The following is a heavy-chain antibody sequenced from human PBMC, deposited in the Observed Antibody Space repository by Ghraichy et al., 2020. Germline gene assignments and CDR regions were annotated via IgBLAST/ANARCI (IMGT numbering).Heavy chain of an antibody. J-gene: IGHJ2*01. CDR3: AKEYSSGCESRLGCWYFDL. Sequence: GALRLSCAASGFTFSSYAMSWVRQAPGKGLEWVSAISGSGGSTYYADSVKGRFTIPRDNSKNTLYLQMNSLRAEDTAVYYCAKEYSSGCESRLGCWYFDLWGRGTLVTVSS. D-gene: IGHD6-19*01. CDR2: ISGSGGST. V-gene: IGHV3-23*01. CDR1: GFTFSSYA.